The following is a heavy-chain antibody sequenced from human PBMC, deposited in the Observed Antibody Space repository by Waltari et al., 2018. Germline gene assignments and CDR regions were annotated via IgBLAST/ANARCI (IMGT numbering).Heavy chain of an antibody. D-gene: IGHD6-19*01. CDR3: ATSVGGNMEFDN. Sequence: QAQLVQSGAEVKKPGASVKVSCKASAYTFSTYGITWVRQVPGQGLEWMGWISAHNGNTNHAQKFQDRVTLTTDTSTHTAYLEMRSLTADDTAVYYCATSVGGNMEFDNWGQGTLVTVSS. J-gene: IGHJ1*01. CDR1: AYTFSTYG. CDR2: ISAHNGNT. V-gene: IGHV1-18*01.